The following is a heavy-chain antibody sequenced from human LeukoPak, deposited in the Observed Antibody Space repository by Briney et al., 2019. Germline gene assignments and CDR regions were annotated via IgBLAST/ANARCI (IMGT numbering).Heavy chain of an antibody. Sequence: SETLSLTCSVSGGSISSSRYYWGWIRQPPGKGLEWIGSIYYSGSTYYNPSLKSRVTISVDTSKNQFSLKLSSVTAADTAVYYCARGHGGVDTAMVTWGQGTLVTVSS. CDR2: IYYSGST. CDR1: GGSISSSRYY. V-gene: IGHV4-39*01. J-gene: IGHJ5*02. CDR3: ARGHGGVDTAMVT. D-gene: IGHD5-18*01.